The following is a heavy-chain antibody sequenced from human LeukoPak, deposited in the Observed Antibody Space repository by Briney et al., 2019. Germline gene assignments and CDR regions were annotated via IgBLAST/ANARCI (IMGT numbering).Heavy chain of an antibody. V-gene: IGHV3-48*02. CDR3: ERDRDGDQWLADAFDI. CDR1: GFTFNNYT. CDR2: NSRSSGDK. Sequence: GGSLTLSRAASGFTFNNYTMNWVRPAPGKGRVWVSYNSRSSGDKHYADSVKGRFTISRDNAKNSLFLQMSSLREEDTAVYSCERDRDGDQWLADAFDIWGQGTVVTVSS. D-gene: IGHD6-19*01. J-gene: IGHJ3*02.